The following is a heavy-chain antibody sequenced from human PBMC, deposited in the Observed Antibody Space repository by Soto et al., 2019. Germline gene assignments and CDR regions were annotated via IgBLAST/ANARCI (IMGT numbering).Heavy chain of an antibody. D-gene: IGHD3-22*01. CDR2: IIPIFGTA. V-gene: IGHV1-69*13. CDR1: GGTFSSYA. Sequence: ASVKVSCKASGGTFSSYAISWVRQAPGQGLERMGGIIPIFGTANYAQKFQGRATITADESTSTAYMELSSLRSEDTAVYYCAREGRSYYDILNWFDPWGQGTLVTVSS. CDR3: AREGRSYYDILNWFDP. J-gene: IGHJ5*02.